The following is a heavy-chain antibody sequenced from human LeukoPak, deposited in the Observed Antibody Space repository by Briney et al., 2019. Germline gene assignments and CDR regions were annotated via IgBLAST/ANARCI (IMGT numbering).Heavy chain of an antibody. CDR1: GDSVSSNSAA. D-gene: IGHD1-26*01. V-gene: IGHV6-1*01. CDR3: ASGRGVGVTSRYYYYYMDV. Sequence: SQTLSLTCAISGDSVSSNSAAWNWIRQSPSRGLEWLGRTYYRSKWYNDYAVSVKSRITINPDTSKNQFSLQLNSVTPEDTAVYYCASGRGVGVTSRYYYYYMDVWGKGTTVTMSS. CDR2: TYYRSKWYN. J-gene: IGHJ6*03.